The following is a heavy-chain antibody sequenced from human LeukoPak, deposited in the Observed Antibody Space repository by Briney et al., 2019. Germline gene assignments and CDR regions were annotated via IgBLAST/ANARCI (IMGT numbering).Heavy chain of an antibody. CDR3: AREHGSGSYYTDY. CDR1: GLTVSGNC. J-gene: IGHJ4*02. Sequence: GGSLRLSCVASGLTVSGNCISWVRQAPGKGLEWVSVIYSDGSTYYSDSVKGRFTISRDNSKNTLYLQMNSLRVEDTAVYYCAREHGSGSYYTDYWGQGTLVTVSS. D-gene: IGHD3-10*01. V-gene: IGHV3-53*01. CDR2: IYSDGST.